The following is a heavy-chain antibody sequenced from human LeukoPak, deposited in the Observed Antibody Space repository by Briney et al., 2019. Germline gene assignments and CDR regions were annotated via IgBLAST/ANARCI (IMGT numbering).Heavy chain of an antibody. J-gene: IGHJ6*02. V-gene: IGHV3-48*02. Sequence: GGSLRLSCVVSGFIFSNYSMNWVRQAPGKGLEWLSYISRTSSTILYADSVKGRFTISRDQAKNSVFLQMNSLRDEDTAVYYCVRIRDSGAYYFYYGMDVWGQGATVTVSS. CDR3: VRIRDSGAYYFYYGMDV. CDR2: ISRTSSTI. D-gene: IGHD1-26*01. CDR1: GFIFSNYS.